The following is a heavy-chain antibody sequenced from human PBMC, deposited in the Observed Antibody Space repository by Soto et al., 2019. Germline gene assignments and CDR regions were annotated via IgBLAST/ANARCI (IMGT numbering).Heavy chain of an antibody. V-gene: IGHV1-3*01. J-gene: IGHJ5*02. CDR3: ARAISGYVT. CDR2: IDAGNGNT. CDR1: GITFSTYA. Sequence: ASVKVSCKASGITFSTYAIHWVRQAPGQRLEWMGWIDAGNGNTRYSQKFQGRVTLTRDTSASTAYMDLSSLRSEDTAIYYCARAISGYVTWGQGTLVPVS. D-gene: IGHD5-12*01.